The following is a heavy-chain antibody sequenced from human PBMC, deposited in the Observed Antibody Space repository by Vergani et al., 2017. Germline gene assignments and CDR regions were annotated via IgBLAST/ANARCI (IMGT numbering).Heavy chain of an antibody. D-gene: IGHD3-3*01. Sequence: EVQLVESGGGLVQPGGSLRLSCAASGFTFISYAMHWVRQAPGKGLEYVSTIRINGGSTYYANSVKGRFIISRDNSKNTLYLQMSSLRAEDMAVYYCASSPITIFLLYGMDVWSHGTTVTVSS. CDR3: ASSPITIFLLYGMDV. V-gene: IGHV3-64*01. CDR2: IRINGGST. J-gene: IGHJ6*02. CDR1: GFTFISYA.